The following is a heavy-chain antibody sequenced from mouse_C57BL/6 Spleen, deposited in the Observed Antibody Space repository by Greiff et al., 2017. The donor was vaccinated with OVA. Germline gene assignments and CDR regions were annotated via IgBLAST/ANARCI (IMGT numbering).Heavy chain of an antibody. D-gene: IGHD3-2*02. CDR3: ARGGGQLRLRGYAMDY. Sequence: VQLQQSGPELVKPGASVKISCKASGYSFTGYYMNWVKQSPEKSLEWIGEINPSTGGTTYNQKFKAKATLTVDKSYSTAYMQLKSLTSEDSAVYYGARGGGQLRLRGYAMDYWGQGTSVTVSS. V-gene: IGHV1-42*01. J-gene: IGHJ4*01. CDR1: GYSFTGYY. CDR2: INPSTGGT.